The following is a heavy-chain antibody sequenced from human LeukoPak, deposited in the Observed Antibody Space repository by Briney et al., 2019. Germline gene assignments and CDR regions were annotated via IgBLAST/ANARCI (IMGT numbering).Heavy chain of an antibody. CDR3: ARWKMELRRNAFDF. V-gene: IGHV3-7*01. CDR1: GFTFRTYW. D-gene: IGHD1-26*01. CDR2: INQDGSEE. J-gene: IGHJ3*01. Sequence: GGSLRLSCAASGFTFRTYWMSWIRQAPGKGPEWVADINQDGSEEYYVQSVKGRFNVSRDNAQNAVFLQMTNLRADDTAVYYCARWKMELRRNAFDFWGQGTVVTVSS.